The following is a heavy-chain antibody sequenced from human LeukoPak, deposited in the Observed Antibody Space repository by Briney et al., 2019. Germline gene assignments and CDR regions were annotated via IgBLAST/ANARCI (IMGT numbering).Heavy chain of an antibody. V-gene: IGHV1-2*02. Sequence: ASVTVSCKASGYTSTGYYMHWVRQAPGQGLEWVGWINPNSGGTNYAQKVQGRVTITRDTSISTAYMELSRLRSDDTAVYYCAKSMAAAGTSDFDYWGQGTLVTVSS. J-gene: IGHJ4*02. D-gene: IGHD6-13*01. CDR3: AKSMAAAGTSDFDY. CDR1: GYTSTGYY. CDR2: INPNSGGT.